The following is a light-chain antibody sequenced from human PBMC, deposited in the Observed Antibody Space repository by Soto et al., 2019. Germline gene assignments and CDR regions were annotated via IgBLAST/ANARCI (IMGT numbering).Light chain of an antibody. J-gene: IGKJ4*01. Sequence: DIQMTESPSSLSASVGDRVTITCRASQSICSYLNWYQQKPGKAPKLLIYAASSLQSGVPSRFSGSGSGTDFTLTISSLQPEDFATYYCQQSYSTPLTFGGGTKVDI. CDR1: QSICSY. V-gene: IGKV1-39*01. CDR2: AAS. CDR3: QQSYSTPLT.